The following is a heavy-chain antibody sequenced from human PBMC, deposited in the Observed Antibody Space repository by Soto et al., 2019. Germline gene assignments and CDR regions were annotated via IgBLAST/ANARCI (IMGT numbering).Heavy chain of an antibody. V-gene: IGHV1-18*01. CDR3: ARVNYYGDYRFSDF. J-gene: IGHJ4*02. CDR2: ISAYNGNT. Sequence: QVQLVQSGAEVKKPGASVKVSCKASGYTFTSYGIIWVRQAPGQRLEWLGWISAYNGNTNYAQKLQGRVTLTTDTSTSTAYMELSSFISDDTAAYYSARVNYYGDYRFSDFWVQGTLVTDSS. CDR1: GYTFTSYG. D-gene: IGHD4-17*01.